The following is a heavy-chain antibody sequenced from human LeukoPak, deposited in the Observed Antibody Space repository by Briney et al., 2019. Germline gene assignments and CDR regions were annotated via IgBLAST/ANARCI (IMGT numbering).Heavy chain of an antibody. CDR3: ASETYYYGSGNRYNGV. D-gene: IGHD3-10*01. CDR2: INHSGST. CDR1: GGSFSGYY. V-gene: IGHV4-34*01. Sequence: PSETLSLTCAVYGGSFSGYYWSWIRQPPGKGLEWIGEINHSGSTNYNPSLKSRVTISVDTSKNQFSLKLTSVTAADTAVYYCASETYYYGSGNRYNGVWGKGTTVTISS. J-gene: IGHJ6*04.